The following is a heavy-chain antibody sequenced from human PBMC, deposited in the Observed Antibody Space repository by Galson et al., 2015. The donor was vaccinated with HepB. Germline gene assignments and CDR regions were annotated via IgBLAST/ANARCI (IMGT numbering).Heavy chain of an antibody. Sequence: SLRLSCAASGFTFSSYWMSWVRQAPGKGLEWVANIKQDGSEKYYVDSVKGRFTISRDNAKNSLYLQMSSLRAEDTAVYYCARLSSSGWYVWDYWGQGTLVTVSS. J-gene: IGHJ4*02. CDR2: IKQDGSEK. D-gene: IGHD6-19*01. CDR1: GFTFSSYW. V-gene: IGHV3-7*01. CDR3: ARLSSSGWYVWDY.